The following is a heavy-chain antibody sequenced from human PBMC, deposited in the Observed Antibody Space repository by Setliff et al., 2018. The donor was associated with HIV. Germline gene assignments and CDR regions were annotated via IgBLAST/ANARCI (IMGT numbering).Heavy chain of an antibody. CDR1: GSIFSNHD. CDR3: TRELNGHTSSHYYFGLDV. Sequence: PGGSLRLSCEASGSIFSNHDFHWVRQAAGKGLEWVSAIGTGGDTYYADSVKGRFTISRENAKNSLYLQMNNVRAGDTAVYYCTRELNGHTSSHYYFGLDVWGQGTTVTVSS. D-gene: IGHD6-6*01. CDR2: IGTGGDT. J-gene: IGHJ6*02. V-gene: IGHV3-13*01.